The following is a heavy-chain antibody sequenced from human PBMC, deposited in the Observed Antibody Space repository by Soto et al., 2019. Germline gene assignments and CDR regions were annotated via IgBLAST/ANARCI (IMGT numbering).Heavy chain of an antibody. J-gene: IGHJ6*02. Sequence: SETLSLTCTVSGGSVSSGSYYWSWIRQPPGKGLEWIGYIYYSGSTDYNPSLKSRVTISVDTSKNQFSLKLSSVTAADTAVYYCARRGVPAATRYGHYSYGMDVWGQGTTVTVFS. V-gene: IGHV4-61*01. CDR2: IYYSGST. CDR1: GGSVSSGSYY. D-gene: IGHD2-2*01. CDR3: ARRGVPAATRYGHYSYGMDV.